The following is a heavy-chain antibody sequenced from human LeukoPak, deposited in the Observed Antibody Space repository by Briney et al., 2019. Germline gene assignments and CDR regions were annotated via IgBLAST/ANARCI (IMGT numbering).Heavy chain of an antibody. V-gene: IGHV1-18*01. J-gene: IGHJ3*02. CDR3: ARDWGYLRDAFDI. CDR1: GYTFTNYG. D-gene: IGHD7-27*01. Sequence: ASVKVSCKASGYTFTNYGITWVRQAPGQGLEWMGWISANNGDTNYAQRFQGRVTMTTDTSTTTAYMELRSLRSDDTAVYYCARDWGYLRDAFDIWGQGTMVTVSS. CDR2: ISANNGDT.